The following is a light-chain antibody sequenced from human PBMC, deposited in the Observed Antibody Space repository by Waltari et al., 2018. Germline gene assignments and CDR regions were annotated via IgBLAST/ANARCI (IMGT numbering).Light chain of an antibody. CDR1: NIGRKS. V-gene: IGLV3-21*01. CDR2: YDT. J-gene: IGLJ3*02. CDR3: QVWDGGSDHKV. Sequence: SYVLTPPPSVSVAPGGTATITCGGNNIGRKSVHWYQQKPGQAPVLVIYYDTDRPSGIPERFSGSNSGNTATLTISRVEVGDEADFFCQVWDGGSDHKVFGGGTKLTVL.